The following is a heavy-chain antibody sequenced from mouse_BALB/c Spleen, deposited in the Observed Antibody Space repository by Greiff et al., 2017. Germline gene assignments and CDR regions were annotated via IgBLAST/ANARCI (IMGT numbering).Heavy chain of an antibody. D-gene: IGHD1-1*01. V-gene: IGHV3-2*02. CDR1: GYSITSDYA. Sequence: VQLKESGPGLVKPSQSLSLTCTVTGYSITSDYAWNWIRQFPGNKLEWMGYISYSGSTSYNPSLKSRISITRDTSKNQFFLQLNSVTTEDTATYYCARVYYYGSSYPYYAMDYWGQGTSVTVSS. CDR3: ARVYYYGSSYPYYAMDY. J-gene: IGHJ4*01. CDR2: ISYSGST.